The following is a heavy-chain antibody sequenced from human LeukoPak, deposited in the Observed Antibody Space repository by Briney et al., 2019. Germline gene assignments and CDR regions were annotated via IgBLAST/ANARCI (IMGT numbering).Heavy chain of an antibody. Sequence: GGSLRLSCAASGFTFSNAWMSWVRQAPGKGLEWVGRIKSKTDGGTTDYAAPVKGRFTISRDNSQNTLYLQMNSLRAEDTAVYYCAKQRSEVVVAATNYWGQGTLVTVSS. J-gene: IGHJ4*02. CDR3: AKQRSEVVVAATNY. D-gene: IGHD2-15*01. V-gene: IGHV3-15*01. CDR2: IKSKTDGGTT. CDR1: GFTFSNAW.